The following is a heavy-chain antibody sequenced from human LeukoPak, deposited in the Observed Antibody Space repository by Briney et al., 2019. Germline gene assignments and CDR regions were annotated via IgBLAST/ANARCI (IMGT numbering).Heavy chain of an antibody. D-gene: IGHD3-10*01. V-gene: IGHV1-69*05. CDR1: GGTFSSYA. CDR2: IIPIFGTA. CDR3: ASYGSGSYFDY. J-gene: IGHJ4*02. Sequence: ASVKVSCKASGGTFSSYAISWVRQAPGQGLEWVGRIIPIFGTANYAQKFQGRVTITTDESTSTAYMELSSLRSEDTAVYYCASYGSGSYFDYWGQGTLVTVSP.